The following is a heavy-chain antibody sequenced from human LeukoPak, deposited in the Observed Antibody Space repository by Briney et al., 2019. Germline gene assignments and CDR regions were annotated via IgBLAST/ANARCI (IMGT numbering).Heavy chain of an antibody. Sequence: GGSLRLSCAASGFTFSSYSMNWVRQAPGKGLEWVSVIYSGGSTYYADPVKGRFTISRDNSKNTLYLQMNSLRAEDTAVYYCARPLGDSSGYYYVSYWGQGTLVTVSS. CDR2: IYSGGST. J-gene: IGHJ4*02. CDR1: GFTFSSYS. D-gene: IGHD3-22*01. CDR3: ARPLGDSSGYYYVSY. V-gene: IGHV3-53*01.